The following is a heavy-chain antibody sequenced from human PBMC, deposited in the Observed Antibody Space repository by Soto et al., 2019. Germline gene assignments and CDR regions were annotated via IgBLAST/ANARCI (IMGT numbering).Heavy chain of an antibody. CDR1: GYTFTSYG. D-gene: IGHD3-10*01. CDR2: ISAYNGNT. V-gene: IGHV1-18*01. Sequence: QVQLVQSGAEVKKPGASVKVSCKASGYTFTSYGISWVRQAPGQGLEWMGWISAYNGNTNYAQKFQGRVTMTTDTSASTAYTELRSLRSDDTAVYYCVRSGSGSYTWWFGYWGQGTLVTVSS. CDR3: VRSGSGSYTWWFGY. J-gene: IGHJ4*02.